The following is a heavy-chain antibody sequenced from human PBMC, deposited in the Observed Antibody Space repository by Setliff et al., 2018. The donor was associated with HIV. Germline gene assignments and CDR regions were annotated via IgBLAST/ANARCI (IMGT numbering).Heavy chain of an antibody. Sequence: GGSLRLSCAASGFIFSSKWMHWVRQVPGKGLVWVSRIDTDGSITSYADSVKGRFTISRDNAKSTLYLQMNNLRAEDTALYYCATDVAEKYDYWGQGTLVTVSS. CDR2: IDTDGSIT. CDR3: ATDVAEKYDY. J-gene: IGHJ4*02. V-gene: IGHV3-74*01. D-gene: IGHD2-15*01. CDR1: GFIFSSKW.